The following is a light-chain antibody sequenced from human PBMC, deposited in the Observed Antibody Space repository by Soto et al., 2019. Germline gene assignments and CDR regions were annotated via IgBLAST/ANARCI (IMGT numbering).Light chain of an antibody. CDR3: QQYNSYSGT. CDR2: GAS. J-gene: IGKJ1*01. Sequence: DIQMTQSPSTLSASVGDRVTITCRASQSISSWLAWYQQKPGQAPRLLIYGASSMDTGIPSRFSGSGSGTEFTLTISRLEPDDFATYYCQQYNSYSGTFGQGTKVDIK. V-gene: IGKV1-5*01. CDR1: QSISSW.